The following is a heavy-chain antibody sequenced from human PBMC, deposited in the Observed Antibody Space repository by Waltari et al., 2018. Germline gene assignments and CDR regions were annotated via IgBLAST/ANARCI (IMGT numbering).Heavy chain of an antibody. CDR3: ATQRRGY. CDR2: VDPEDGET. V-gene: IGHV1-24*01. Sequence: QVQLVQSGAEVKKPGASVKVSCKVSGYTLTELSMHWVRQAPGKGLEWMGGVDPEDGETIYEKKFQGRVTRTEDTSTDTAYRELSSLRSEDTAVYYCATQRRGYWGQGTLVTVSS. CDR1: GYTLTELS. J-gene: IGHJ4*02. D-gene: IGHD6-25*01.